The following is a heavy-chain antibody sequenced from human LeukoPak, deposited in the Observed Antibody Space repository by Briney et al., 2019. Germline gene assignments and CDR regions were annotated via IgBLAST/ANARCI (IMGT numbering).Heavy chain of an antibody. J-gene: IGHJ4*02. V-gene: IGHV1-3*01. D-gene: IGHD1-26*01. Sequence: ASVKVSCKASGYTFTSYAMHWVRQAPGQRLEWMGWINAGNGNTKYSQKFQGRVTITRDTSASTAYMELSSLRSEDTAVYYCARDRDGGSYSGERCPGYWGQGTLVTVSS. CDR3: ARDRDGGSYSGERCPGY. CDR2: INAGNGNT. CDR1: GYTFTSYA.